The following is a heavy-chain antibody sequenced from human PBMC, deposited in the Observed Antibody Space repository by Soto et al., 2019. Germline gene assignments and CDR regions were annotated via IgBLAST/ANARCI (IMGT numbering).Heavy chain of an antibody. D-gene: IGHD3-9*01. Sequence: QVQLVQSGAEVKKPGASVKVSCKTSGYTFRTYGISWVRQAPGQGLEWMGWISSYNDKTKYSQKIEGRATMTTDTFTSTAYLELRSLRADDTAVYYCARDSHDYDISYWYFDFWGRGTLVTVSS. V-gene: IGHV1-18*01. CDR1: GYTFRTYG. CDR2: ISSYNDKT. CDR3: ARDSHDYDISYWYFDF. J-gene: IGHJ2*01.